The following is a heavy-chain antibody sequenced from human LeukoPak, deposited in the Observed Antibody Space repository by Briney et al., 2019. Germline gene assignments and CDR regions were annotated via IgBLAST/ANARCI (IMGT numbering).Heavy chain of an antibody. CDR3: AKDGGLWVSAHWGDS. Sequence: GGSLRLSCAASGLTFSSYTMSWVRQAPGKGLEWVSTITTSDGNTYYADSVKGRFTVSRDNSKNTLFLQMNSLRAEDTAVYYCAKDGGLWVSAHWGDSWGRGTLVTVSS. J-gene: IGHJ4*02. CDR1: GLTFSSYT. D-gene: IGHD7-27*01. CDR2: ITTSDGNT. V-gene: IGHV3-23*01.